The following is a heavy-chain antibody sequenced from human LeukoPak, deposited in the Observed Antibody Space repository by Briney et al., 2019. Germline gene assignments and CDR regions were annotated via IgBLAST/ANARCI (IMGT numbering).Heavy chain of an antibody. CDR2: ISSSSTYI. Sequence: GGSLRLSCAASGFTFSSYSMNWVRQAPGKGLEWVSSISSSSTYIYYADSVKGRFTISRDNAKNSLSLQMNSLRAEDTAVYYCAREYCSSTSCYGSFDYWGQGTLVTVSS. J-gene: IGHJ4*02. CDR1: GFTFSSYS. D-gene: IGHD2-2*01. CDR3: AREYCSSTSCYGSFDY. V-gene: IGHV3-21*01.